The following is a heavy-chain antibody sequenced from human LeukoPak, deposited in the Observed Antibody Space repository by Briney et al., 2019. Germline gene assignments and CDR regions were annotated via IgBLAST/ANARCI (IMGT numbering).Heavy chain of an antibody. D-gene: IGHD2-2*01. CDR3: AREVLPAAMGIDY. CDR2: ISSSSSYI. V-gene: IGHV3-21*01. J-gene: IGHJ4*02. CDR1: GFTFSSSS. Sequence: GGSLRLSCAASGFTFSSSSMSWVRQAPGKGLEWVSSISSSSSYIYYADSLKGRFTISRDNAKNSLYLQMNSLRAEDTAVYYCAREVLPAAMGIDYWGQGTLVTVSS.